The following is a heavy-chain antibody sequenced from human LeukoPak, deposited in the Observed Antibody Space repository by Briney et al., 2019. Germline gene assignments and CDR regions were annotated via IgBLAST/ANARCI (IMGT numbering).Heavy chain of an antibody. CDR3: AVETDDYGDLRVGFGGFR. CDR1: GFTFSSYA. CDR2: ISGSGGST. V-gene: IGHV3-23*01. Sequence: KSGGSLRLSCAASGFTFSSYAMSWVRQAPGKGLEWVSAISGSGGSTYYADSVKGRFTISRDNSKNTLYLQMNSLRAEDTAVYYCAVETDDYGDLRVGFGGFRWGQGTMVTVSS. J-gene: IGHJ3*01. D-gene: IGHD4-17*01.